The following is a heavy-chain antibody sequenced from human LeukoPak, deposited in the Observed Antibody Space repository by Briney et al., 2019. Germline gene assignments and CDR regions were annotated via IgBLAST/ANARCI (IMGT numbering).Heavy chain of an antibody. Sequence: SETLSLTCTVSGGSISSNSYYWGWIRQPPGKGLEWIGCIYYSGSTYYNPSLKSRVTISVDTYKNQFSLKLSSVTAADTAVYYCARYQPDYYDSSGYYYDYWGQGTLVTVSS. D-gene: IGHD3-22*01. CDR3: ARYQPDYYDSSGYYYDY. J-gene: IGHJ4*02. V-gene: IGHV4-39*01. CDR2: IYYSGST. CDR1: GGSISSNSYY.